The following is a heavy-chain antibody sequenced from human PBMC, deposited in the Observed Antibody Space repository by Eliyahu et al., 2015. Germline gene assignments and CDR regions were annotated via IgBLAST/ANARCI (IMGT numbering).Heavy chain of an antibody. V-gene: IGHV3-48*03. D-gene: IGHD3-3*01. CDR2: ISSSGSTI. J-gene: IGHJ6*02. CDR3: ARALRITIFGVVITSRYGMDV. CDR1: GFTFSSYE. Sequence: EVQLVESGGGLVQPGGSLRLSCAASGFTFSSYEMNWVRQAPGKGLEWVSYISSSGSTIYYADSVKGRFTISRDNAKNSLYLQMNSLRAEDTAVYYCARALRITIFGVVITSRYGMDVWGQGTTVTVSS.